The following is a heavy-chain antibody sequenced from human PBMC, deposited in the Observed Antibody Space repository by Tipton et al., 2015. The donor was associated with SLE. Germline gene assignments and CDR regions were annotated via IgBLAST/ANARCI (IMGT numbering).Heavy chain of an antibody. D-gene: IGHD4-17*01. CDR2: ISAYNGDT. V-gene: IGHV1-18*01. J-gene: IGHJ6*03. CDR1: GYTFTSYG. Sequence: QLVQSGAEVKKPGASVKVSCKASGYTFTSYGIAWVRQAPGQGLEWMGWISAYNGDTNYAQKLQDRVTLTTDTSTSTAYMELRSLRSDDTAVYYCARVGDSYYDYYMDVWGKGTTVTVSS. CDR3: ARVGDSYYDYYMDV.